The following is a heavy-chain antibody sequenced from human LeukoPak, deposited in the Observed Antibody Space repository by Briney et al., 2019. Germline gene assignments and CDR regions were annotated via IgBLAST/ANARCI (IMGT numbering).Heavy chain of an antibody. Sequence: ASVKVSCKASGYTFTSYGISWVRQAPGQGLEWMGWISAYNGNTNYAQKLQGRVTMTTDTSTSTAYMELRSPRSDDTAVYYCARDQQSGSGWAYYYYYGMDVWGQGTTVTVSS. V-gene: IGHV1-18*01. D-gene: IGHD6-19*01. CDR3: ARDQQSGSGWAYYYYYGMDV. CDR1: GYTFTSYG. CDR2: ISAYNGNT. J-gene: IGHJ6*02.